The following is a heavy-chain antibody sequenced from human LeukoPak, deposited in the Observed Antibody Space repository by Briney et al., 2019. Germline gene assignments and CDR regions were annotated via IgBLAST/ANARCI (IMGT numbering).Heavy chain of an antibody. Sequence: SETLSLTCTVSGGSISSSSYYWGWIRQPPGKGLEWIGSIYYSGSTYYNPSLKSRVTISVDTSKNQFSLKLSSVTAADTAVYYCARDAIAAAGSWFDPWGQGTLVTVSS. J-gene: IGHJ5*02. V-gene: IGHV4-39*07. CDR1: GGSISSSSYY. CDR3: ARDAIAAAGSWFDP. D-gene: IGHD6-13*01. CDR2: IYYSGST.